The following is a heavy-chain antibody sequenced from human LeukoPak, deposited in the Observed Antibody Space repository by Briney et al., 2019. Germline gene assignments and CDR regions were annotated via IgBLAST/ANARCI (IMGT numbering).Heavy chain of an antibody. D-gene: IGHD1-14*01. CDR2: IYHSGST. CDR3: ARLEPLSAFDI. J-gene: IGHJ3*02. Sequence: PSETLSLTCTVSGGSISSGGYYWSWIRQPPGKGLEWIGYIYHSGSTYYNPSLKSRVTISVDRSKNQFSLKLSSVTAADTAVYYCARLEPLSAFDIWGQGTMVTVSS. V-gene: IGHV4-30-2*01. CDR1: GGSISSGGYY.